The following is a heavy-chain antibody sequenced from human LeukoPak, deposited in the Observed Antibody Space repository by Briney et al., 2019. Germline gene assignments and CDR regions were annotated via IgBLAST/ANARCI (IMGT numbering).Heavy chain of an antibody. D-gene: IGHD6-19*01. Sequence: PGGSLRLSCAASGFTFSSYAMHWVRQAPGKGLEWVAVISYDGSNKYYADSVKGRFTTSRDNSKNTLYLQMNSLRAEDMAVYYCARPPGIAVAGNFDYWGQGTLSPSPQ. J-gene: IGHJ4*02. CDR1: GFTFSSYA. CDR3: ARPPGIAVAGNFDY. CDR2: ISYDGSNK. V-gene: IGHV3-30-3*01.